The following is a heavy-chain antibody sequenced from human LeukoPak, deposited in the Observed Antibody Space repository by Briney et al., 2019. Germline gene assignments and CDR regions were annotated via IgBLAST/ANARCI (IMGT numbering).Heavy chain of an antibody. J-gene: IGHJ4*02. CDR1: GGSISSDY. CDR2: IYYRGST. V-gene: IGHV4-59*01. CDR3: ARLSGYSSGHYYSDY. D-gene: IGHD3-22*01. Sequence: PSQTLSLTCTVSGGSISSDYWSWIRQPPGKGLEWIGYIYYRGSTNYNPSLKSRVTISVDTSKNQFSLKLSSVTAADTAVYYCARLSGYSSGHYYSDYWGQGTLVTVSS.